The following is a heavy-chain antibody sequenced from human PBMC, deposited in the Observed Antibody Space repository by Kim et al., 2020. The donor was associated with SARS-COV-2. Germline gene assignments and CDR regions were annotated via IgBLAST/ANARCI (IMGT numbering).Heavy chain of an antibody. D-gene: IGHD1-26*01. J-gene: IGHJ4*02. V-gene: IGHV3-48*02. CDR3: ARDLEGNRRGDY. Sequence: YYADSVKGRFTISRDNAKNSLYLQMNSLRDEDTAVYYCARDLEGNRRGDYWGQGTLVTVSS.